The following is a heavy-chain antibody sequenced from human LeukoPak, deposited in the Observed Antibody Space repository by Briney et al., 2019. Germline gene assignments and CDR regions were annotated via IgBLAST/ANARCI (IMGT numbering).Heavy chain of an antibody. CDR3: ATARFSYDFWSGYYTSWFDP. CDR2: MNPNSGNT. Sequence: GASVKVSCKASGYTFTSYDINWVRQATGQGLEWMGWMNPNSGNTGYAQKFQGRVTMTRNTSISTAYMELSSLRSEDTAVYYCATARFSYDFWSGYYTSWFDPWGQGTLVTVSP. CDR1: GYTFTSYD. V-gene: IGHV1-8*01. D-gene: IGHD3-3*01. J-gene: IGHJ5*02.